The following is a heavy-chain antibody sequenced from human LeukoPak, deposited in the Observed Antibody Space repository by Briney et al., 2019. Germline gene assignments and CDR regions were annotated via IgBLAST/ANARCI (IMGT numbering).Heavy chain of an antibody. CDR2: IYHSGST. Sequence: SETLSLTCAVSGGSISSSSGNCWTWVRQPPGKGLEWIGEIYHSGSTNYNPSLKSRVTMLLDKSKNQFSLKLSSVTAADTAVYYCARNGGNSDFDYWGQGALVTVSS. J-gene: IGHJ4*02. D-gene: IGHD4-23*01. CDR3: ARNGGNSDFDY. CDR1: GGSISSSSGNC. V-gene: IGHV4-4*02.